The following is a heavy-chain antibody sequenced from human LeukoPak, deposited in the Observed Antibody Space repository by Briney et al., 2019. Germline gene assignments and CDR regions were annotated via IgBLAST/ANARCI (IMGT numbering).Heavy chain of an antibody. CDR3: ASVDTAMVY. CDR2: ISYDGSNK. J-gene: IGHJ4*02. CDR1: GFTFSSYA. Sequence: GGSLRLSCVASGFTFSSYAMHWVRQAPGKGLEWVAVISYDGSNKYYADSVKGRFTISRDNSKNTLYLQMNSLRAEDTAVYYCASVDTAMVYWGQGTLVTVSS. D-gene: IGHD5-18*01. V-gene: IGHV3-30*01.